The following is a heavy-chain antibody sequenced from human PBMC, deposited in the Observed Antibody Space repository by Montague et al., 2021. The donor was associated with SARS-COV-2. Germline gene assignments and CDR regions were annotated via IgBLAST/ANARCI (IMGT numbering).Heavy chain of an antibody. V-gene: IGHV4-59*01. CDR3: ARHGGNDAFDI. Sequence: SETLSLTCTASGGSIGAYYWSWIRQPPGKGLEWIGYIDNSGSTNHNPSLARRVTLSVDTSKNQFSLKLNSVTAADTAVFYCARHGGNDAFDIWGRGTMVTVSS. CDR2: IDNSGST. J-gene: IGHJ3*02. CDR1: GGSIGAYY. D-gene: IGHD4-23*01.